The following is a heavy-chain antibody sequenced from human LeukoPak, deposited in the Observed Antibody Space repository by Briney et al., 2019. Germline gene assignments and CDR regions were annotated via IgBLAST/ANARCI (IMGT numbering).Heavy chain of an antibody. CDR2: IIPIFATT. D-gene: IGHD1-14*01. Sequence: GASVKVSCKTSGGTFSSFAIAWVRQAPGQGLEWMAGIIPIFATTNYAQEFQGRVSLTADESTSTVYMELSSLRYDDTAVYYCARGPPLTFDHTPEGYYYYYMDVWGEGTTVTISS. V-gene: IGHV1-69*13. CDR3: ARGPPLTFDHTPEGYYYYYMDV. CDR1: GGTFSSFA. J-gene: IGHJ6*03.